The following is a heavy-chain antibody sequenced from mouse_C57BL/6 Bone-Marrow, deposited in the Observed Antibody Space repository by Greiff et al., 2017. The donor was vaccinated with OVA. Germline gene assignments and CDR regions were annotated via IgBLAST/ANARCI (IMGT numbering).Heavy chain of an antibody. CDR1: GYTFTSYW. V-gene: IGHV1-59*01. CDR3: ARTRITTVVAHWYFDV. J-gene: IGHJ1*03. Sequence: QVQLQQPGAELVRPGTSVKLSCKASGYTFTSYWMHWVKQRPGQGLEWIGVIDPSDSYTNYNQKFKGKATLTVDTSSSTAYMQLSSLTSEDSAVYYCARTRITTVVAHWYFDVWGTGTTVTVSS. D-gene: IGHD1-1*01. CDR2: IDPSDSYT.